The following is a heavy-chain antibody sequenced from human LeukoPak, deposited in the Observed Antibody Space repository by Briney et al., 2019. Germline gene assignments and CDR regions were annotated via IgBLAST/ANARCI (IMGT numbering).Heavy chain of an antibody. J-gene: IGHJ4*02. Sequence: GGSLRLSCEASGFTFEDYAMTWVRQAPGKGLEWVSAISGSGDNTYYADSVKGRFTISRDNSKNTLYLQMNSPRAEDTAVYYCAKDLWGIAVAGTFDYWGQGTLVTVSS. D-gene: IGHD6-13*01. CDR2: ISGSGDNT. V-gene: IGHV3-23*01. CDR3: AKDLWGIAVAGTFDY. CDR1: GFTFEDYA.